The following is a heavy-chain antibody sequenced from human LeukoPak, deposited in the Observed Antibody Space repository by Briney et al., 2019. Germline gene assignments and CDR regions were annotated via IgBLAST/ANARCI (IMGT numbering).Heavy chain of an antibody. D-gene: IGHD1-26*01. V-gene: IGHV3-30*04. J-gene: IGHJ6*02. CDR2: ISYDGRNQ. CDR3: AREGVGGMDV. CDR1: GFTFSTYA. Sequence: GGSLRLSCAVSGFTFSTYAMHWVRQAPGKGLEWVAVISYDGRNQKYADSAKGGFTISRDNSKNTLYLQMNSLRAEDTAVYYCAREGVGGMDVWGQGTTVTVSS.